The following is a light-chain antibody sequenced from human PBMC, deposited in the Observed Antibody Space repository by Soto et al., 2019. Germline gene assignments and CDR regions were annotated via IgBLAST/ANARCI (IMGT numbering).Light chain of an antibody. Sequence: DIQMTESQSSLSASVGERGMIIWRASQSISNHLNWYQQKPGKAPKLLIFAASSLQSGVPSRFSGSRSWPDFTLTISSLQPEDFATYYCQQSYSSPPTFGQGTKVDIK. J-gene: IGKJ1*01. V-gene: IGKV1-39*01. CDR3: QQSYSSPPT. CDR1: QSISNH. CDR2: AAS.